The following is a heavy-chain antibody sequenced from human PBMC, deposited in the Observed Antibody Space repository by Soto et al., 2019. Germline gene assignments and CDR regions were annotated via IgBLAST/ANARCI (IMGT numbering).Heavy chain of an antibody. V-gene: IGHV1-2*04. Sequence: ASVKVSCKASGYTFTGYYMHWVRQAPGQGLEWMGWINPNSGGTNYAQKFQGWVTMTRDTSISTAYMELSRLRSDDTAVYYCARAMEATIGPVYYYYGMDVWGQGTTVTVSS. CDR1: GYTFTGYY. J-gene: IGHJ6*02. D-gene: IGHD5-12*01. CDR3: ARAMEATIGPVYYYYGMDV. CDR2: INPNSGGT.